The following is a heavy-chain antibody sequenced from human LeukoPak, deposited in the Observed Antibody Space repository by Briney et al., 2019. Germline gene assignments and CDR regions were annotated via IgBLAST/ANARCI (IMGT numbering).Heavy chain of an antibody. D-gene: IGHD2-2*01. V-gene: IGHV3-23*01. J-gene: IGHJ3*02. Sequence: GGSLRLSCAASGFTFTSYAMSWVRQAPGKGLEWVSTISDSSDRTYYADSVKGRFTISRDNSKNTLYLQMNSLRAEDTAVYYCARDSSTNIFSLNAFDIWGQGTMVTVPS. CDR2: ISDSSDRT. CDR1: GFTFTSYA. CDR3: ARDSSTNIFSLNAFDI.